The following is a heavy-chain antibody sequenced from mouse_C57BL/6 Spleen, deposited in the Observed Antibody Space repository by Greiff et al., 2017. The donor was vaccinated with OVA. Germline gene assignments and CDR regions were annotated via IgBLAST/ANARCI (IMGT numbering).Heavy chain of an antibody. Sequence: LVESVAELVRPGASVKLSCTASGFNIKNTYMHWVKQRPEQGLEWIGRIDPANGNTKYAPKFQGKATITADTSSNTAYLQLSSLTSEDTAIYYCARGPSDAEGLMDYWGQGTSVTVSS. CDR2: IDPANGNT. CDR1: GFNIKNTY. J-gene: IGHJ4*01. V-gene: IGHV14-3*01. CDR3: ARGPSDAEGLMDY.